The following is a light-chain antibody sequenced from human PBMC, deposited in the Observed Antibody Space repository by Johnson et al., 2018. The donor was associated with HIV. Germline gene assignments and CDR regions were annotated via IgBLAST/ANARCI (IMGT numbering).Light chain of an antibody. CDR1: SSNIGNNY. CDR2: DNN. J-gene: IGLJ1*01. CDR3: GTWDSSLSAYV. V-gene: IGLV1-51*01. Sequence: QSVLTQPPSVSAAPGQKVTISCSGSSSNIGNNYVSWYQQVPGTAPKLLIYDNNKRPSGIPDRFSGSKSGTSATLGITGLLPGDEADYYCGTWDSSLSAYVFGTGTKVTVL.